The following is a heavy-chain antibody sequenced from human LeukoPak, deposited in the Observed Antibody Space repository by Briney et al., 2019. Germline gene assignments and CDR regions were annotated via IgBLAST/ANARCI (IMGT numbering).Heavy chain of an antibody. D-gene: IGHD6-13*01. CDR1: GFTFSSYW. CDR2: IKQDGSEK. Sequence: GGSLRLSCAASGFTFSSYWMSWVRQAPGKGLEWVANIKQDGSEKYYVDSVKGRFTISRDNAKNSLYLQMNSLRAEDTAVYYCARVDGTSSSWSWGNGYYYYYYGMDVWGQGTTVTVSS. V-gene: IGHV3-7*01. J-gene: IGHJ6*02. CDR3: ARVDGTSSSWSWGNGYYYYYYGMDV.